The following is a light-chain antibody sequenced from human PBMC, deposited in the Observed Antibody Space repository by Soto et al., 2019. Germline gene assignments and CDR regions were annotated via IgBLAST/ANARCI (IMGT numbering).Light chain of an antibody. J-gene: IGLJ2*01. V-gene: IGLV2-18*02. Sequence: QSALTQPPSVSGSPGHSVTISCTGTSSDVGHYDRVSWYQQPPGTAPKLLIYSVNNRPSGVPDRFSGSKSGNTASLTISRLQAEDEADYYCSSYAGSGTVVFGGGTKLTVL. CDR3: SSYAGSGTVV. CDR2: SVN. CDR1: SSDVGHYDR.